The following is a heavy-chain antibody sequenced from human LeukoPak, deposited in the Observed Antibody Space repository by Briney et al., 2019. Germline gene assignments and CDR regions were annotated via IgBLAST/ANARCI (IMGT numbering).Heavy chain of an antibody. J-gene: IGHJ5*02. D-gene: IGHD2-2*01. Sequence: SQTLSLTCAISGDSVSSNSVTWNWIRQSPSRGLEWLGRTYYRSTWYNDYAVSVRGRITVNPNTSKNQFSLHPNSVTPEDTAVYYCARRLTQYDCFDPWGQGILVTVSS. CDR3: ARRLTQYDCFDP. CDR2: TYYRSTWYN. CDR1: GDSVSSNSVT. V-gene: IGHV6-1*01.